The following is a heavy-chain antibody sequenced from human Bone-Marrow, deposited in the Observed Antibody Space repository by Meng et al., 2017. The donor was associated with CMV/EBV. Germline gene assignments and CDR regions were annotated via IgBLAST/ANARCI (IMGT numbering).Heavy chain of an antibody. CDR2: IRYDGSNK. D-gene: IGHD6-19*01. V-gene: IGHV3-30*02. Sequence: GESLKISCAASGFTFSSYGMHWVRQAPGKGLEWVAFIRYDGSNKYYADSVKGRFTISRDNAKNSLYLQMNSLRADDTAVYYCARDQASPYSGSAPDVDYWGQGTLVTVSS. CDR1: GFTFSSYG. CDR3: ARDQASPYSGSAPDVDY. J-gene: IGHJ4*02.